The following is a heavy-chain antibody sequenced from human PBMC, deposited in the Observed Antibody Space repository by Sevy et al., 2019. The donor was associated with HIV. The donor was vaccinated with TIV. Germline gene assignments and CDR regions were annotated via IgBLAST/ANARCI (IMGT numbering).Heavy chain of an antibody. CDR2: IKSKTDGGTT. Sequence: GGSLRLSCAASGFTFSNAWMNWVRQAPGKGLEWVGRIKSKTDGGTTDYAEPVKGRFTISRDDSKDRLYLQMNSPKTEDTVVYYCTTDPVYSGYDSENDSHDYWGQGTLVTVSS. CDR1: GFTFSNAW. D-gene: IGHD5-12*01. V-gene: IGHV3-15*07. J-gene: IGHJ4*02. CDR3: TTDPVYSGYDSENDSHDY.